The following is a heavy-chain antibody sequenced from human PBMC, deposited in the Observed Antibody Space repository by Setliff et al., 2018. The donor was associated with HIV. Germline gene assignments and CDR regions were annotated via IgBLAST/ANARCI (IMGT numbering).Heavy chain of an antibody. Sequence: PGGSLRLSCAASGFTLSSYGMHWVRQAPGKGLEWVSSISSSSSYIYYADFVKGRFTISRDNFKNTLYLQMNSLRAEDTAVYYCAKDSIEASATGYYFDYWGRGTLVTVSS. CDR2: ISSSSSYI. CDR3: AKDSIEASATGYYFDY. D-gene: IGHD6-6*01. CDR1: GFTLSSYG. V-gene: IGHV3-21*04. J-gene: IGHJ4*02.